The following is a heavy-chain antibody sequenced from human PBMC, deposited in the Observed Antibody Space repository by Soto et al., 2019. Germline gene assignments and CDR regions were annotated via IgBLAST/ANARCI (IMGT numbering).Heavy chain of an antibody. CDR1: GGTFSSYA. CDR2: ITPIFGTA. J-gene: IGHJ6*02. V-gene: IGHV1-69*13. CDR3: ARGTLDTAMNRYYYYGMDV. Sequence: SVEVSCKASGGTFSSYAISWVRQAPGQGLEWMGGITPIFGTANYAQKFQGRVTITADESTSTAYMELSSLRSEDTAVYYCARGTLDTAMNRYYYYGMDVWGQGTTVTVSS. D-gene: IGHD5-18*01.